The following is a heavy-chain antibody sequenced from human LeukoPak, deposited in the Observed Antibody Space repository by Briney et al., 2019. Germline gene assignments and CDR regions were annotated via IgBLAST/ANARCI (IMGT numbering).Heavy chain of an antibody. Sequence: PGGSLRLSCAASGFTFSSYWMHWVRQAPGKGLVWVGRIKTDGSSTSYADSGKGLFTISRDNAQNILYLQMNNLSAEDTAVYYCARRSIWGQGTLVTVSS. V-gene: IGHV3-74*01. CDR1: GFTFSSYW. J-gene: IGHJ1*01. CDR2: IKTDGSST. CDR3: ARRSI.